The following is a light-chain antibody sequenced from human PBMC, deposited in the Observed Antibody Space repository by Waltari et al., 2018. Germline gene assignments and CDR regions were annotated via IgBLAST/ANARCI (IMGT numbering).Light chain of an antibody. CDR2: AAF. J-gene: IGKJ4*01. Sequence: DIQMTQSPSSLSAFVGDRVIITCRASQSISGYLNWYQQKPGKAPKLLIYAAFSLQSGVPSRFSGSGSVTDFTLTISSLQPEDFATYYCQQSYNTPLFGGGTKVEIK. CDR1: QSISGY. V-gene: IGKV1-39*01. CDR3: QQSYNTPL.